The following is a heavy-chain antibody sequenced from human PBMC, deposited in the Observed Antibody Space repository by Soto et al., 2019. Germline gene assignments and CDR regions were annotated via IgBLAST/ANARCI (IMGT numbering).Heavy chain of an antibody. CDR2: ISGSGGTT. CDR3: AKDRNSSSSSSYGMEV. CDR1: GITFSSYT. D-gene: IGHD6-6*01. Sequence: EVQLLESGGGLVQSGESLRLSCAASGITFSSYTMTWVRQAPGKGLEWVSSISGSGGTTYYTDSVKGRFTISRDNSKNPVYPQMNRLRAEDPAIYYCAKDRNSSSSSSYGMEVWGQGTTVTVSS. J-gene: IGHJ6*02. V-gene: IGHV3-23*01.